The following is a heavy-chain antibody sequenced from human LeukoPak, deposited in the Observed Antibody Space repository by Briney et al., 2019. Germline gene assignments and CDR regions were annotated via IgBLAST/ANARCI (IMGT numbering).Heavy chain of an antibody. J-gene: IGHJ4*02. Sequence: SETLSLTCTVSSGSLSGHYWSWLRQPPGGGLEWIGNIYYSGSTNYNPSLESRVTISVDTSKNQFSLKLSPVTAADTAVYYCARHSSGWYYVDYWGQGTLVTVSS. CDR1: SGSLSGHY. CDR2: IYYSGST. CDR3: ARHSSGWYYVDY. V-gene: IGHV4-59*11. D-gene: IGHD6-19*01.